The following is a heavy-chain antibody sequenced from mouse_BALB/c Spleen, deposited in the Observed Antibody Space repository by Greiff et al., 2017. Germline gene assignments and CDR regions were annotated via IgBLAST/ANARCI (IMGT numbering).Heavy chain of an antibody. V-gene: IGHV1-15*01. D-gene: IGHD2-1*01. Sequence: QVQLQQSGAELVRPGASVTLSCKASGYTFTDYEMHWVKQTPVHGLEWIGAIDPETGGTAYNQKFKGKATLTADKSSSTAYMELRSLTSEDSAVYYCARSGGNYVGFAYWGQGTLVTVSA. CDR1: GYTFTDYE. CDR2: IDPETGGT. CDR3: ARSGGNYVGFAY. J-gene: IGHJ3*01.